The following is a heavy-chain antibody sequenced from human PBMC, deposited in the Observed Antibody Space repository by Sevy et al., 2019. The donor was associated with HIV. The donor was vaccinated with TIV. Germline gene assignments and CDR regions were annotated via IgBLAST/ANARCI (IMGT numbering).Heavy chain of an antibody. CDR1: GFTFSTYT. CDR3: ARPYGAGSWEAFDI. CDR2: ISSSSNYI. V-gene: IGHV3-21*01. D-gene: IGHD3-10*01. Sequence: GGYLRLSCAASGFTFSTYTMNWVRQAPGKGLEWVSSISSSSNYIYYADSVKGRFTISRDNAKNSLYLQMNSLRAEDTAVYYCARPYGAGSWEAFDIWGHGTMVTVSS. J-gene: IGHJ3*02.